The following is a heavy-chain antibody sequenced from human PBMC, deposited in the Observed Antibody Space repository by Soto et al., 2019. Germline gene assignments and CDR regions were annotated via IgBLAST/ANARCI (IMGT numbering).Heavy chain of an antibody. CDR2: IYYGGST. D-gene: IGHD4-17*01. CDR1: GDSISTDY. V-gene: IGHV4-59*01. CDR3: ARVNYGNYYYYYGMDV. Sequence: SETLSLTCTVSGDSISTDYWSWIRQSPGKGLEWIGFIYYGGSTNYNPSLKSRVTISVDTSKNQFSLKLNSVTAADTAVYYCARVNYGNYYYYYGMDVWGQGTTVTVSS. J-gene: IGHJ6*02.